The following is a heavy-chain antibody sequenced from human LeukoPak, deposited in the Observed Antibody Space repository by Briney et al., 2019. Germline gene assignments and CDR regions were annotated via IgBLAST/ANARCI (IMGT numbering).Heavy chain of an antibody. V-gene: IGHV1-69*13. CDR3: ATYYTARSWDAFDI. J-gene: IGHJ3*02. CDR1: GGTFSSYA. Sequence: ASVKVSCKASGGTFSSYAISWVRQAPGQGLEWMGGIIPIFGTANYAQKFQGRVTITADESTSTAYMELSSLRSEDTAVYYCATYYTARSWDAFDIWGQGTMVTVSS. CDR2: IIPIFGTA. D-gene: IGHD5-18*01.